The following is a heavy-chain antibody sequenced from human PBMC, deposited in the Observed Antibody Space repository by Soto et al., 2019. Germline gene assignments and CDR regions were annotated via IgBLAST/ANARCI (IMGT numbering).Heavy chain of an antibody. V-gene: IGHV4-31*03. J-gene: IGHJ4*02. D-gene: IGHD1-26*01. CDR2: IYYSGST. CDR3: AATPRY. Sequence: SVTLSLTCTVAGGYRISGCYYWSWNSQHPGKGLEWIGYIYYSGSTYYNPSLKSRVTISVDTSKNQFSLKLSSVTAADTAVYYCAATPRYWGQGRLVTVSS. CDR1: GGYRISGCYY.